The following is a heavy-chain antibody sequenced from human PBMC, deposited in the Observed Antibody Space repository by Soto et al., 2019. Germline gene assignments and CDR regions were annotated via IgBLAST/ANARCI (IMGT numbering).Heavy chain of an antibody. CDR2: ISSSSDYI. J-gene: IGHJ6*03. CDR1: GFTFSSNS. CDR3: ARIPQNYGDRYMDV. D-gene: IGHD4-17*01. Sequence: GGSLRLSCAASGFTFSSNSMNWVRQAPGKGLEWVSSISSSSDYIYYADSVQGRFTVSRDNAKNSLYLQMNSLRAEDTAVYYRARIPQNYGDRYMDVWGKGTTVTVSS. V-gene: IGHV3-21*01.